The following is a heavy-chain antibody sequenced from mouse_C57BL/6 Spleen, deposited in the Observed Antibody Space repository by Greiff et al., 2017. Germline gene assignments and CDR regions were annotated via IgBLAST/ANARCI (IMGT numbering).Heavy chain of an antibody. CDR1: GYTFTDYE. V-gene: IGHV1-15*01. CDR2: IDPETGGT. J-gene: IGHJ1*03. D-gene: IGHD2-2*01. CDR3: TRCQRGYAWYFDV. Sequence: VQLQQSGAELVRPGASVTLSCKASGYTFTDYEMHWVKQTPVHGLEWIGAIDPETGGTAYNQKFKGKAILTADKSSSTAYMELRSLTSEDSAVYYCTRCQRGYAWYFDVWGTGTTVTVSS.